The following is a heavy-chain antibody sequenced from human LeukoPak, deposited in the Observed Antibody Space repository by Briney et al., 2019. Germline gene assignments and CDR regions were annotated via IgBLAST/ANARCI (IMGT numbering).Heavy chain of an antibody. CDR3: ARGPGGYKTDFDY. CDR2: INNSGST. CDR1: GGFISNYY. Sequence: KPSEPLSLPCTVSGGFISNYYWNWIRQSPGKGLEWIGYINNSGSTVYNPSLKSRVTISVDTSKNQFSLKLSSVTAADTAVYYCARGPGGYKTDFDYWGQGTLVTVSS. J-gene: IGHJ4*02. D-gene: IGHD5-24*01. V-gene: IGHV4-59*01.